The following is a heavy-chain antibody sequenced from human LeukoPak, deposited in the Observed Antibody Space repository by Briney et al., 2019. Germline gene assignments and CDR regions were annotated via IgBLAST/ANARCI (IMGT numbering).Heavy chain of an antibody. CDR3: AREILHEDAFDV. J-gene: IGHJ3*01. Sequence: GGSLRLSCAASGFTFSSHEMNWVRQAPGKGLEWVSYISSGGDNIYYADSVKGRFTISRDNAKNSLYLQMNSLRAEDTAVCYCAREILHEDAFDVWGQGTVVTVSS. CDR2: ISSGGDNI. CDR1: GFTFSSHE. V-gene: IGHV3-48*03.